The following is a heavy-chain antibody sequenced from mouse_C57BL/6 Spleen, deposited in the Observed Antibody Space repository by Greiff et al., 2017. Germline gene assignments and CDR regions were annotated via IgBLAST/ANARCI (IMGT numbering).Heavy chain of an antibody. CDR3: ARDAVVAPLDV. CDR1: GFTFTDYY. J-gene: IGHJ1*03. CDR2: IRNKANGYTT. V-gene: IGHV7-3*01. D-gene: IGHD1-1*01. Sequence: EVKLVESGGGLVQPGGSLSLSCAASGFTFTDYYMSWVRQPPGKALEWLGFIRNKANGYTTESSASVKGRFTISRDNSQSILYLQMNALRAEDSATYCCARDAVVAPLDVWGTGTTVTVAS.